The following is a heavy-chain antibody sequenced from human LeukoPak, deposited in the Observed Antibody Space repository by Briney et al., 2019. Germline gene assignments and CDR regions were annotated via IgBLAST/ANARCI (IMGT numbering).Heavy chain of an antibody. CDR3: ARDRRGGYCSSTSCYAVIFPDYYYYYMDV. V-gene: IGHV4-4*07. CDR1: GGSISSYY. J-gene: IGHJ6*03. Sequence: SETLSLTCTVSGGSISSYYWSWIRKPAGKGLEWIGRIYTNGSTNYNPSLKSRVTMSVDTSKNQFSLKLSSVTAADTAVYYCARDRRGGYCSSTSCYAVIFPDYYYYYMDVWGKGTTVTVSS. CDR2: IYTNGST. D-gene: IGHD2-2*01.